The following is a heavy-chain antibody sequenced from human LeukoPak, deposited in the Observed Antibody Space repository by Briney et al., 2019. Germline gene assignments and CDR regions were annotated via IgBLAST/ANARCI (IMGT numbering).Heavy chain of an antibody. CDR3: ARHGYDILTGADY. CDR2: INHSGST. CDR1: GGSFSGYY. D-gene: IGHD3-9*01. J-gene: IGHJ4*02. Sequence: PSETLSLTCAVYGGSFSGYYWSWIRQPPGKGLEWIGEINHSGSTNYNPSLKSRVTISVDTSKNQFSLKLSSVTAADTAVYYCARHGYDILTGADYWGQGTLVTVSS. V-gene: IGHV4-34*01.